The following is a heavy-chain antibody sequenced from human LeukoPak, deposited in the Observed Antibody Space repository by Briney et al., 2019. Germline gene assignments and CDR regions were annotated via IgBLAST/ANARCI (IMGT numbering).Heavy chain of an antibody. CDR3: ARDRGYDFWSGYYYYYMDV. CDR2: ISSSGSTI. CDR1: GVSFSDYY. D-gene: IGHD3-3*01. V-gene: IGHV3-11*01. J-gene: IGHJ6*03. Sequence: PGGSLRLSCAASGVSFSDYYMSWIRQAPGKGLEWVSYISSSGSTIYYADSVKGRFTISRDNAKNSLYLQMNCLRAEDTAVYYCARDRGYDFWSGYYYYYMDVWGKGTTVTVSS.